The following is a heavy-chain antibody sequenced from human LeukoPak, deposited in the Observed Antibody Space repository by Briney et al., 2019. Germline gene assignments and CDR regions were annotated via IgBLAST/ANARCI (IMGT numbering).Heavy chain of an antibody. V-gene: IGHV3-7*01. J-gene: IGHJ4*02. CDR3: AREGLAAATDY. CDR2: IKPDGREK. Sequence: GGSLRLSCATSGFTISRYWMRWVRQAPGQGLEWVANIKPDGREKNYVDSLRGRFTISRDNAKNPLYLQMNSLRDEDTAVYYCAREGLAAATDYWGQGTLVTVSS. CDR1: GFTISRYW. D-gene: IGHD6-13*01.